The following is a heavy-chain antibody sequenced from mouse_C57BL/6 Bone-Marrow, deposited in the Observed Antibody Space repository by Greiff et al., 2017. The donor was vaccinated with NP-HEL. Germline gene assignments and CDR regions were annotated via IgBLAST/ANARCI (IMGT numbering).Heavy chain of an antibody. CDR3: ARDLLWLWYFDV. Sequence: EVQGVESGGGLVKPGGSLKLSCAASGFTFSSSAMSWVRQTPEKRLEWVATISDGGSYTYYPDNVKGRFTISRDNAKNNLYLQMSHLKSEDTAMYYCARDLLWLWYFDVWGTGTTVTVSS. D-gene: IGHD2-1*01. V-gene: IGHV5-4*01. J-gene: IGHJ1*03. CDR2: ISDGGSYT. CDR1: GFTFSSSA.